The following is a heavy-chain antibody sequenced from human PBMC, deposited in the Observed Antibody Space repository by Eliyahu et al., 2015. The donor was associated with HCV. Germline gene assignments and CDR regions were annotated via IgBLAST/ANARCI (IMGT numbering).Heavy chain of an antibody. Sequence: EVQLVESGGGLVQPGGSLRLSCAASGFTXSSNYXSWVRQAPGKGLEWVSVIYSGGSTYYADSVKGRXTISRDNXKNTLYLQMNSLRAEDTAVYYCAGYGGNSVPYYYYYYGMDVWGQGTTVTVSS. D-gene: IGHD4-23*01. J-gene: IGHJ6*02. CDR3: AGYGGNSVPYYYYYYGMDV. CDR1: GFTXSSNY. CDR2: IYSGGST. V-gene: IGHV3-66*02.